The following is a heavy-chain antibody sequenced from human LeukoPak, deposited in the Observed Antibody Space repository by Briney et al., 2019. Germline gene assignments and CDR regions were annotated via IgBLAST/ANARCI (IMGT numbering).Heavy chain of an antibody. CDR1: GFTFYTYS. V-gene: IGHV3-21*01. D-gene: IGHD3-10*01. CDR3: ARPYGAGSYSAPQYYFGLDV. CDR2: ISSRSSYI. Sequence: RGCLRLSCAASGFTFYTYSMNWVRQTPGKGLEWVSFISSRSSYIYYAHSVKGRFTISRDKDKNSLYLQMNSLRAEDTAVYYCARPYGAGSYSAPQYYFGLDVWGKGTTVIVSS. J-gene: IGHJ6*04.